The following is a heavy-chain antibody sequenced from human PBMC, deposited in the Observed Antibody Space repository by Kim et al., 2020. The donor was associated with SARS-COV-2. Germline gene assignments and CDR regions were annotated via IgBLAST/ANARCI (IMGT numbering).Heavy chain of an antibody. CDR1: GGSISSGGYY. Sequence: SETLSLTCTVSGGSISSGGYYWSWIRQHPGKGLEWIGYIYYSGSTYYNPSLKSRVTISVDTSKNQFSLKLSSVTAADTAVYYCARGAQRHIYGGNLEVWFDPWGRGTLVTVSS. D-gene: IGHD4-17*01. CDR3: ARGAQRHIYGGNLEVWFDP. V-gene: IGHV4-31*03. J-gene: IGHJ5*02. CDR2: IYYSGST.